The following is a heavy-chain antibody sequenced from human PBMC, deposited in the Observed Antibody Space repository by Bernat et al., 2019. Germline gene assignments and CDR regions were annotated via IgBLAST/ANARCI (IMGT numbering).Heavy chain of an antibody. Sequence: QVQLVQSGAEVKKPGASVKVSCKASGYTFTSYGISWVQQAPGQGLEWMGWISDYNGNTNYAQKLQGRGTMTKDTSTSRAYMELRSLRSDDTAVYYCERDRAAAGLKDYYYYCGMHVWGQGTTVTVSS. D-gene: IGHD6-13*01. CDR2: ISDYNGNT. V-gene: IGHV1-18*04. CDR3: ERDRAAAGLKDYYYYCGMHV. J-gene: IGHJ6*02. CDR1: GYTFTSYG.